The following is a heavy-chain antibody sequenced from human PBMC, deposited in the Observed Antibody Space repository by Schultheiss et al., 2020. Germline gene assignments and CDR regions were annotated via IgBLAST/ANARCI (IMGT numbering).Heavy chain of an antibody. J-gene: IGHJ3*02. Sequence: GGSLRLSCAASGFTFSSYSMNWVRQAPGKGLEWVSYISSSSSTIYYADSVKGRFTISRDNSKNTLYLQMNSLRAEDTAVYYCARDFSGPILFDIWGKGTMVTVSS. CDR1: GFTFSSYS. CDR2: ISSSSSTI. V-gene: IGHV3-48*01. D-gene: IGHD2-15*01. CDR3: ARDFSGPILFDI.